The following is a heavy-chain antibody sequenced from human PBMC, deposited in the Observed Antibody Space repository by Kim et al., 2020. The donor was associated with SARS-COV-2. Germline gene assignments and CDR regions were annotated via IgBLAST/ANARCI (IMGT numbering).Heavy chain of an antibody. CDR3: ARVTALYNWFDP. CDR2: IYYSGST. D-gene: IGHD5-18*01. CDR1: GGSISSYY. Sequence: SETLSLTCTVSGGSISSYYWSWIRQPPGKGLEWIGYIYYSGSTNYNPSLKSRVTISVDTSKNQFSLKLSSVTAADTAVYYCARVTALYNWFDPWGQGTLVTVSS. J-gene: IGHJ5*02. V-gene: IGHV4-59*13.